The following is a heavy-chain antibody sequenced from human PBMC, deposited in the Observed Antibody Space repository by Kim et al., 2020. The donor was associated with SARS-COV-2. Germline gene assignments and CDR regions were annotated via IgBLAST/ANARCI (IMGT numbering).Heavy chain of an antibody. V-gene: IGHV3-33*01. CDR1: GFTFSSYG. CDR2: IWYDGSNK. CDR3: ARDLGFGAVAGYSGIGEYFQH. Sequence: GGSLRLSCAASGFTFSSYGMHWVRQAPGKGLEWVAVIWYDGSNKYYADSVKGRFTISRDNSKNTLYLQMNSLRAEDTAVYYCARDLGFGAVAGYSGIGEYFQHWGQGTLVTVSS. D-gene: IGHD6-13*01. J-gene: IGHJ1*01.